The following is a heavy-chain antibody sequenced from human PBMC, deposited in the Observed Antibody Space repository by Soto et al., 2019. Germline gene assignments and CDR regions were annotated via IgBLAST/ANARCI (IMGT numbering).Heavy chain of an antibody. V-gene: IGHV1-8*01. Sequence: VASVKVSCKASGYSFTNNDVSWGRQATGQGLEWMGWMNPGSGDTGYAQKFQGRVTMTRDISIATAYMELSSLRSDDTAIYYCARMETFGSLDWFDPWGQGTLVTVSS. CDR2: MNPGSGDT. D-gene: IGHD3-16*01. J-gene: IGHJ5*02. CDR1: GYSFTNND. CDR3: ARMETFGSLDWFDP.